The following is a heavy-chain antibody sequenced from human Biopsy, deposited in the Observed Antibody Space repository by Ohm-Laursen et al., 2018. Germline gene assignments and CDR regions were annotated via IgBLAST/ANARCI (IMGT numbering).Heavy chain of an antibody. CDR3: AKDSGGSPLGELFH. V-gene: IGHV3-9*01. D-gene: IGHD3-16*01. J-gene: IGHJ4*02. CDR2: INAPGGKT. Sequence: SLRLSCAASGFPFNNYSMNWVRQAPRKGLEWVSGINAPGGKTYYADSVKGRFTISRDNAKNSLYLQMNSLRAEDTALYYCAKDSGGSPLGELFHWGQGNLVTVSS. CDR1: GFPFNNYS.